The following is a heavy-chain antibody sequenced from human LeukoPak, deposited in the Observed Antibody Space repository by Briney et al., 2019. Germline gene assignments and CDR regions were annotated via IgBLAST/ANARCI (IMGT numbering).Heavy chain of an antibody. CDR1: GYTFTSYG. CDR2: ITAYNGNT. J-gene: IGHJ4*02. CDR3: ARVKGYCSGGSCYYAPFDY. D-gene: IGHD2-15*01. Sequence: ASVKVSCKASGYTFTSYGISWVRQAPGKGLEGRGWITAYNGNTNYAQKLQGRVTMTTDTSTSTAYMELRSLRSDDTAVYYCARVKGYCSGGSCYYAPFDYWGQGTLVTVSS. V-gene: IGHV1-18*01.